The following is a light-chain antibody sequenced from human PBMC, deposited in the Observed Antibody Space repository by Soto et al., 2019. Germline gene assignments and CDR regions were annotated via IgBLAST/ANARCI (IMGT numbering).Light chain of an antibody. CDR3: QQYNDYQYI. J-gene: IGKJ2*01. Sequence: DIQMTQSPSTLSTSVGDRATITCRASQNIDRWLAWYQQKPGKAPKLLIYEASSLEGGVPSRFSGSGSGTEFTLTVSGLQAEDFATYYCQQYNDYQYIFGQGTKLEIK. CDR1: QNIDRW. V-gene: IGKV1-5*01. CDR2: EAS.